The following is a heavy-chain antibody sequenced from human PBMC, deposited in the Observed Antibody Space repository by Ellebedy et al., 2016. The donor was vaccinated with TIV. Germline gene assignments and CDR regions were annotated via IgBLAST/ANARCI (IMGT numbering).Heavy chain of an antibody. J-gene: IGHJ4*02. CDR2: ISWDGGST. CDR1: GFTFDDYT. V-gene: IGHV3-43*01. Sequence: GESLKISCAASGFTFDDYTMHWVRQAPGKGLEWVSLISWDGGSTYYADSVKGRFTISRDNSKNSLYLQMNSLRTEDTALYYCAKIQGEYDSSGYFDYWGQGTLVTVSS. CDR3: AKIQGEYDSSGYFDY. D-gene: IGHD3-22*01.